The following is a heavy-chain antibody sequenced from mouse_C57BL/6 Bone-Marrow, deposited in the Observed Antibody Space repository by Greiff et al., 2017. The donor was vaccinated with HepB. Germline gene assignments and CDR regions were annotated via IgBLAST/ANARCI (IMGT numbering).Heavy chain of an antibody. CDR2: SRNKANDYTT. V-gene: IGHV7-1*01. CDR3: ARDACRSGYFDV. J-gene: IGHJ1*03. Sequence: EVQRVESGGGLVQSGRSLRLSCATSGFTFSDFYMEWVRQAPGKGLEWIAASRNKANDYTTEYSASVKGRFIVSRDTSQSILYLQMNALRAEDTAIYYCARDACRSGYFDVWGTGTTVTVSS. CDR1: GFTFSDFY.